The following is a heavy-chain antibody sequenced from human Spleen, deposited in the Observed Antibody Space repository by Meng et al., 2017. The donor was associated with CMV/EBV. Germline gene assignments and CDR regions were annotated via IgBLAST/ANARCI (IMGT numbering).Heavy chain of an antibody. Sequence: GESLKISCAASGFTVSSNYMSWDRQAPGKGLEWVPVIYSGGSTYYADSVKGRFTISRDNSKNTLYLQMNSLRAEDTAVYYCARFSDFWSGYQNWGQGTLVTVSS. D-gene: IGHD3-3*01. CDR3: ARFSDFWSGYQN. CDR2: IYSGGST. V-gene: IGHV3-53*01. J-gene: IGHJ4*02. CDR1: GFTVSSNY.